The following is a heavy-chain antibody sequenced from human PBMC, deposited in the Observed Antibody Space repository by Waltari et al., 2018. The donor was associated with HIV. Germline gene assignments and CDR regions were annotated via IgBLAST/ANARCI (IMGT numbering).Heavy chain of an antibody. CDR3: ARALVGARSYFDY. CDR2: IYPGDSET. CDR1: GYSFTSYW. D-gene: IGHD1-26*01. J-gene: IGHJ4*02. V-gene: IGHV5-51*01. Sequence: EVQLVQSGAEVKKPGESLKISCKGSGYSFTSYWIGWVRQMPGKGLEWMGCIYPGDSETRYSPSCQGQVTISADKSISTAYLQWSSLKASDTAMYYCARALVGARSYFDYWGQGTLVTVSS.